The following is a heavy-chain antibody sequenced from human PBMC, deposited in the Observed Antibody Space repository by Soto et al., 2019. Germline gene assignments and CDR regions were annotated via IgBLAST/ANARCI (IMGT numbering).Heavy chain of an antibody. D-gene: IGHD3-3*01. J-gene: IGHJ6*02. CDR2: IYYSGST. Sequence: SETLSLTCTVSGGSISSGGYYWSWIRQHPGKGLEWIGYIYYSGSTYYNPSLKSRVTISVDTSKNQFSLKLSSVTAADTAVYYCARGAESYDFWSGYRSRDYYGMDVWGQGTTVTVSS. CDR1: GGSISSGGYY. V-gene: IGHV4-31*03. CDR3: ARGAESYDFWSGYRSRDYYGMDV.